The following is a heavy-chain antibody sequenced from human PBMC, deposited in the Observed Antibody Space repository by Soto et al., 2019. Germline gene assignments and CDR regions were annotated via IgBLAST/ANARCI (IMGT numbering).Heavy chain of an antibody. CDR2: INPNSGGT. D-gene: IGHD4-17*01. CDR3: ATARDYGDYGSAFDI. Sequence: QVQLVQSGAEVKKPGASVKVSCKASGYTFTGYYMHWVRQAPGQGLEWMGWINPNSGGTNDAQKFQGWLTMLRDTSISTAYMELSRLRSDDTAVYYCATARDYGDYGSAFDIWGQGTMVTVSS. V-gene: IGHV1-2*04. CDR1: GYTFTGYY. J-gene: IGHJ3*02.